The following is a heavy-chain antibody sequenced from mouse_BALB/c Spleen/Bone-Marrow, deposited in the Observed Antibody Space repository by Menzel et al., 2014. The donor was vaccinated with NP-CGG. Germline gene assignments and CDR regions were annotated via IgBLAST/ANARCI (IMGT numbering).Heavy chain of an antibody. CDR3: ARFPMDY. V-gene: IGHV7-3*02. CDR1: GFTFTDSY. J-gene: IGHJ4*01. Sequence: EVMLVESGGGLVQPGGSLILSCTPSGFTFTDSYMSWVRQPPGKALEWLGFIRNKAYDYTTEYSASVKGRFTISRDSSQSILYLQMNTLRPEDSATYYCARFPMDYWGQGTSVTVSS. CDR2: IRNKAYDYTT.